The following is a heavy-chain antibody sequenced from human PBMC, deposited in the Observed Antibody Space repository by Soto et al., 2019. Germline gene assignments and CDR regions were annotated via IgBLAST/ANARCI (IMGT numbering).Heavy chain of an antibody. CDR3: ARGQQLADFDY. CDR2: ISSSSSYI. Sequence: GGSLRLSCAASGFTFSSYSMNWVRQAPGKGLEWVSSISSSSSYIYYADSVKGRFTISRDNAKNSLFLQMNSLRAEDTAVYYCARGQQLADFDYWGQGTLVTVSS. D-gene: IGHD6-13*01. J-gene: IGHJ4*02. V-gene: IGHV3-21*01. CDR1: GFTFSSYS.